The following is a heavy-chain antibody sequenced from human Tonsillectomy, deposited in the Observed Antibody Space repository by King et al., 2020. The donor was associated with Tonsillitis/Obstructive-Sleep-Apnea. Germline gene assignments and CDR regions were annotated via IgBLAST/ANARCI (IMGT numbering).Heavy chain of an antibody. CDR3: VRGVSDYDFWSGYYSV. V-gene: IGHV4-4*02. D-gene: IGHD3-3*01. J-gene: IGHJ4*02. CDR2: IHHSGST. Sequence: QLQESGPGLVKPSGTLSLTCAVSGGSISGSNWWTWIRQPPGKGLEWIEEIHHSGSTNYNPSLKSRVTITVDKSKNQFSLKLSSVTAADTAVYYCVRGVSDYDFWSGYYSVWGQGTLVTVSS. CDR1: GGSISGSNW.